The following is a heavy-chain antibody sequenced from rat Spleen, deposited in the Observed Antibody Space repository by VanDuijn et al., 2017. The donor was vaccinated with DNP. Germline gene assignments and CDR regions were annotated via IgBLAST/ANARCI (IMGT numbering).Heavy chain of an antibody. V-gene: IGHV5-20*01. Sequence: EVQLVESGGDLVQPGRSLKLSCAASGFTFSDYYMAWVRQAPTKGLEWVAYIRYDGGSTYYGDSVKGRFTISRDNAKSTLYLQMDSLRSEDTATYYCTTDRTDYFDYWGQGVMVTVSS. CDR3: TTDRTDYFDY. CDR2: IRYDGGST. J-gene: IGHJ2*01. CDR1: GFTFSDYY.